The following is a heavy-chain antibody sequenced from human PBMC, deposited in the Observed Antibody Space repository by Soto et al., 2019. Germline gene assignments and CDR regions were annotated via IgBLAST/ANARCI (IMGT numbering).Heavy chain of an antibody. CDR1: GGSISSSSYY. Sequence: SETLSLTCTVSGGSISSSSYYWGWIRQPPGKGLEWIGSIYYSGSTYYNPSLKSRVTISVDTSKNQFSLKLSSVTAADTAVYYCARTQTLVTIFGVVTSNWFDPWGQGTLVTVSS. CDR2: IYYSGST. V-gene: IGHV4-39*01. CDR3: ARTQTLVTIFGVVTSNWFDP. D-gene: IGHD3-3*01. J-gene: IGHJ5*02.